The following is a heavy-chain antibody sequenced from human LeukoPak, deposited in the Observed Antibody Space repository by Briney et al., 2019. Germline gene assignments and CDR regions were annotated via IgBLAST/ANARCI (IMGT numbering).Heavy chain of an antibody. CDR2: VSSDGNRK. D-gene: IGHD5-18*01. J-gene: IGHJ4*02. Sequence: GGSLRLSCAASGFTFSAYAMHWVRQAPGKGLQWVAVVSSDGNRKFYADSVEGRFTVSRDNSKNTLFLQMDSLRDGDTAVYYCARAPVDSPTNYYFDYWGQGTLVTVSS. V-gene: IGHV3-30-3*01. CDR3: ARAPVDSPTNYYFDY. CDR1: GFTFSAYA.